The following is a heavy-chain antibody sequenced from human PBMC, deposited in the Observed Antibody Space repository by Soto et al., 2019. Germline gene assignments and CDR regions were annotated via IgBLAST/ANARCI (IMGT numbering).Heavy chain of an antibody. V-gene: IGHV1-2*02. CDR1: GYTFTGYY. D-gene: IGHD5-12*01. Sequence: ASVNGSCKASGYTFTGYYMHWVRQAPGQGLEWMGWINPNSGGTNYAQKFQGRVTMTRDTSISTAYMELSRLRSDDTAVYYCARLMEYSGYGIYYYYGMDVWGQGTTVTVSS. CDR2: INPNSGGT. J-gene: IGHJ6*02. CDR3: ARLMEYSGYGIYYYYGMDV.